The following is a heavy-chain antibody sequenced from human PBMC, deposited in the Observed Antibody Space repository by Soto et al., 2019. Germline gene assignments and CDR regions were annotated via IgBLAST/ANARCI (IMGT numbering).Heavy chain of an antibody. V-gene: IGHV3-15*07. CDR2: IKSKVDGGTT. CDR1: GFTFSNAW. CDR3: NTGGYFLDY. D-gene: IGHD3-22*01. Sequence: GGSLRLSCAGSGFTFSNAWMNWVRQAPGKGREWVGRIKSKVDGGTTDYAAPVKGRFIISRDDSKNTVSLQMNSLKTEDTAVYYCNTGGYFLDYWGQGTLVTVSS. J-gene: IGHJ4*02.